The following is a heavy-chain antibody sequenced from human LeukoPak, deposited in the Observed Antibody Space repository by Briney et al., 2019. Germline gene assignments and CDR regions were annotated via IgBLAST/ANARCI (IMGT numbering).Heavy chain of an antibody. CDR3: AREESTYYYDSSGYRYYFDY. V-gene: IGHV3-23*01. J-gene: IGHJ4*02. D-gene: IGHD3-22*01. CDR1: GFTFSSYA. CDR2: ISGSGGST. Sequence: GGSLRLSCAASGFTFSSYAMSWVRQAPGKGVEWVSAISGSGGSTYYADSVKGRFTISRDNAKNSLYLQMNSLRAEDTAVYYCAREESTYYYDSSGYRYYFDYWGQGTLVTVSS.